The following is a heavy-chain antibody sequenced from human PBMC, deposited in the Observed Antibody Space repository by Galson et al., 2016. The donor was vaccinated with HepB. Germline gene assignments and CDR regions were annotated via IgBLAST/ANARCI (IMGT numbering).Heavy chain of an antibody. J-gene: IGHJ4*02. D-gene: IGHD1-26*01. CDR2: ISSSSTFI. CDR3: VFGDDSGEFDF. Sequence: SLRLSCAASGFLFNSYGIHWVRQAPTKGLEWVSFISSSSTFIYYADSVKGRFTISRDNAQDSLYLQMNNLRAEDTAVYYCVFGDDSGEFDFWGPGTLVTVSS. V-gene: IGHV3-21*01. CDR1: GFLFNSYG.